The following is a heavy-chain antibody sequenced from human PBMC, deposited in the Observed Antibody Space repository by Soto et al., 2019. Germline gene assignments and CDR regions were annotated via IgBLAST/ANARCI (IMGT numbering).Heavy chain of an antibody. CDR2: INAGNGNT. CDR3: ARGGYYSSGWDEYNWFDY. V-gene: IGHV1-3*01. Sequence: ASVKVSCKASGYTFTSYAMHWVRQAPGQRLEWMGWINAGNGNTKYSQKFQGRVTITRDTSASTAYMELSSLRSEDTAVYYCARGGYYSSGWDEYNWFDYWGQGTLVTVSS. D-gene: IGHD6-19*01. CDR1: GYTFTSYA. J-gene: IGHJ5*01.